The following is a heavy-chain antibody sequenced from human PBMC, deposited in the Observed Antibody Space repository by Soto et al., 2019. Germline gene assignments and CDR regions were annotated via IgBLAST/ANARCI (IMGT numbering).Heavy chain of an antibody. Sequence: EVLLLESGGAFVQPRGSLRLSCAASGFTFSYYVMSWVRQAPGKGLDWISIITFSGGTTHYADSVKGRFTVSRDNFKNTLYLQVNSLRADEAAVYYCARKYSCGSRSYLFYFDYWGQGTMVTVSS. CDR2: ITFSGGTT. J-gene: IGHJ4*02. D-gene: IGHD3-10*01. V-gene: IGHV3-23*01. CDR1: GFTFSYYV. CDR3: ARKYSCGSRSYLFYFDY.